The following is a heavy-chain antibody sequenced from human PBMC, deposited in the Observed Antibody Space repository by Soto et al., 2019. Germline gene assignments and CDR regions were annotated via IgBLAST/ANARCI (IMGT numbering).Heavy chain of an antibody. D-gene: IGHD6-6*01. Sequence: ASVKVSCKASGYTFTSYYMHWVRHAPGQGLEWMGIINPSGGSTSYAQKFQGRVTMTRDTSTSTVYMELSSLRSEDTAVYYCNQRAAPLAALDIWGQGTMVTVSS. J-gene: IGHJ3*02. CDR2: INPSGGST. V-gene: IGHV1-46*01. CDR1: GYTFTSYY. CDR3: NQRAAPLAALDI.